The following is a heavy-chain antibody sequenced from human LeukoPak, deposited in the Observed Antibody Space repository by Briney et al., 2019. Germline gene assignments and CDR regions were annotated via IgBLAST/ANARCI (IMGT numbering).Heavy chain of an antibody. V-gene: IGHV3-48*03. CDR2: ISSSAITI. D-gene: IGHD6-6*01. CDR1: GFTFSTYE. Sequence: GGSLRLSCAASGFTFSTYEINWVRQAPGMGLEWVSYISSSAITIKYADSVKGRFTISRDNAKNSVYLQMSSLRAEDTAVYYCARDGLYSSLPWGQGTLVTVSS. CDR3: ARDGLYSSLP. J-gene: IGHJ5*02.